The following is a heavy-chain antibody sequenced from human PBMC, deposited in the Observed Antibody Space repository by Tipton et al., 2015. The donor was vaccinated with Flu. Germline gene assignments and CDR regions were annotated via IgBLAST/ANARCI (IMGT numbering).Heavy chain of an antibody. CDR2: ISNTGKT. Sequence: TLSLTCSVSGDSIRKYFWSWIRQSPGKGVEYIGYISNTGKTNFNPSLMRRVTISTDTAKNQFFLKLTSMSAADTAVYYCARDLRLDTWGRGTLVTVSS. D-gene: IGHD3-16*01. J-gene: IGHJ4*02. CDR1: GDSIRKYF. CDR3: ARDLRLDT. V-gene: IGHV4-59*01.